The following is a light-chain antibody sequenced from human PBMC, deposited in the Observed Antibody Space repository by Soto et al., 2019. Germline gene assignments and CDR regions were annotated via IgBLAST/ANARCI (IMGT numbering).Light chain of an antibody. CDR1: QSISSW. V-gene: IGKV1-5*01. CDR2: DAS. CDR3: QQYNSYSWT. J-gene: IGKJ1*01. Sequence: DIQMTHSPSTLSASVGDRVTITCRASQSISSWLAWYQQKPGKAPKLLIYDASSLESGVPSRFSGSGSGIEFTLTISSLQHGDFATYYCQQYNSYSWTFGQGTKV.